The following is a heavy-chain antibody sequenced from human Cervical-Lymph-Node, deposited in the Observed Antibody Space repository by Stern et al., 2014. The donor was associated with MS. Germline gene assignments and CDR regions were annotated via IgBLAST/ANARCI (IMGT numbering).Heavy chain of an antibody. D-gene: IGHD3-3*01. CDR3: ARTQSGYRSDAFDI. CDR2: IYSSRST. Sequence: SSGGYYWSWIRQHPGKGLEWIGYIYSSRSTYYNSSLKSRVTISVDTSKNQFSLKLSSVTAADTAMYYCARTQSGYRSDAFDIWGQGTMVTVSS. J-gene: IGHJ3*02. CDR1: SSGGYY. V-gene: IGHV4-31*02.